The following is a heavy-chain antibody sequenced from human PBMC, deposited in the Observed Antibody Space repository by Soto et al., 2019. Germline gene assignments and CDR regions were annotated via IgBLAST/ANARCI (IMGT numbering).Heavy chain of an antibody. CDR3: ARRMVWVRGVDYYYYGMDV. D-gene: IGHD3-10*01. CDR1: GFTFSSYG. Sequence: GGSLRLSCAASGFTFSSYGMHWVRQAPGKGLEWVAVIWYDGSNKYYADSVKGRFTISRDNSKNTLYLQMNSLRAEDTAVYYCARRMVWVRGVDYYYYGMDVWGQGTTVTVSS. V-gene: IGHV3-33*01. CDR2: IWYDGSNK. J-gene: IGHJ6*02.